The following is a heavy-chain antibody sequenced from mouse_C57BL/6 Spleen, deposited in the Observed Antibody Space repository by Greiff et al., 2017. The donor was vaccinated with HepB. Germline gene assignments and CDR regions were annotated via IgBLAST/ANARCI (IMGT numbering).Heavy chain of an antibody. Sequence: VKLQQPGTELVKPGASVKLSCKASGYTFTSYWMHWVKQRPGQGLEWIGNINPSNGGTNYNEKFKSKATLTVDKSSSTAYMQLSSLTSEDSAVYYCARMRGRSGYFDYWGQGTTLTVSS. D-gene: IGHD3-1*01. CDR3: ARMRGRSGYFDY. J-gene: IGHJ2*01. CDR2: INPSNGGT. V-gene: IGHV1-53*01. CDR1: GYTFTSYW.